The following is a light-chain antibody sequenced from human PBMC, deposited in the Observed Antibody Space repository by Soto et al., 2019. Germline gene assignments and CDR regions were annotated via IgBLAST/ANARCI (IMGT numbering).Light chain of an antibody. CDR3: QQYGSSPT. CDR2: GAS. Sequence: EIVLTQSPGTLSLSPGERATLSCRASQSVSSSYLAWYQQKPGQAPRLLIYGASSRATGIPDRFSGSESGTDFTFTFSKLELEDFAVYYCQQYGSSPTFGGGTKVDIK. J-gene: IGKJ4*01. CDR1: QSVSSSY. V-gene: IGKV3-20*01.